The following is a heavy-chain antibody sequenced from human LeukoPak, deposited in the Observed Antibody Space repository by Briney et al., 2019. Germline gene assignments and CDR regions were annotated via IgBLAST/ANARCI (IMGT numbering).Heavy chain of an antibody. Sequence: GGSLRLSCAASGFTFSNAWMNWVRQAPGKGLEWVGRIKSKTDGGIIDYAAPVKGRFTISRDDSKKTLYLQMNSLKTEDTAVYYCTTPFFAVPSSWGQGTLVTVSS. V-gene: IGHV3-15*01. CDR1: GFTFSNAW. CDR3: TTPFFAVPSS. CDR2: IKSKTDGGII. J-gene: IGHJ5*02.